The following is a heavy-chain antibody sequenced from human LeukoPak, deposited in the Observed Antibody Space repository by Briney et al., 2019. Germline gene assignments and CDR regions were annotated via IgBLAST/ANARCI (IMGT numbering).Heavy chain of an antibody. D-gene: IGHD1-26*01. CDR3: ARSIVGATNFDY. J-gene: IGHJ4*02. V-gene: IGHV2-70*11. CDR1: GFSLGTSGMC. Sequence: SGPALVKPTQTLTLTCTFSGFSLGTSGMCVSWIRQPPGKALEWLARIDWDDDKYYSTSLKTRLTISKDTSKNQVVLTMTNMDPVDTATYYCARSIVGATNFDYWGQGTLVTVSS. CDR2: IDWDDDK.